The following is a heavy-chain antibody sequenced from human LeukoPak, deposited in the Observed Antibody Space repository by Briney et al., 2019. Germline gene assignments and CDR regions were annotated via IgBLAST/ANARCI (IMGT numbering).Heavy chain of an antibody. CDR3: AGEGATYYYDSSGYPPDY. Sequence: KPSETLSLTCAVYGGSFSGYYWSWIRQPPGKGLEWIGEINHSGSTNYNPSLKSRVTISVDTSKNQFSLKLSSVTAAEKAVYYCAGEGATYYYDSSGYPPDYWGQGTLVTVSS. V-gene: IGHV4-34*01. CDR1: GGSFSGYY. D-gene: IGHD3-22*01. CDR2: INHSGST. J-gene: IGHJ4*02.